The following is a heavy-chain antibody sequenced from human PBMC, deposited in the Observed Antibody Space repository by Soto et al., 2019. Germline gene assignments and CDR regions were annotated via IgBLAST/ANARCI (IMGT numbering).Heavy chain of an antibody. CDR3: ARASSITMVRGVIRTGLDY. V-gene: IGHV1-8*01. Sequence: ASVTVSCKTSGYTFTSYDVNWVRQATGQGLEWMGWMNPNSGNTGYAQKFQGRVTMTRNTSISTAYMELSSLRSEDTAVYYCARASSITMVRGVIRTGLDYWGQGTLVTVSS. D-gene: IGHD3-10*01. CDR2: MNPNSGNT. CDR1: GYTFTSYD. J-gene: IGHJ4*02.